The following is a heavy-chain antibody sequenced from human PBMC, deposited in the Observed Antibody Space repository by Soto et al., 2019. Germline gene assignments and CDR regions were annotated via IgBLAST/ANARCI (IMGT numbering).Heavy chain of an antibody. CDR2: ISYDGSNK. CDR3: ARDRCSGSYYCRYFDY. CDR1: GFTFSSYA. Sequence: GGSLRLSCAASGFTFSSYAMHWVRQAPGKGLEWVAVISYDGSNKYYADSVKGRFTISRDNSKNTLYLQMNSLRAEDTAVYYCARDRCSGSYYCRYFDYWGQGTLVTVSS. D-gene: IGHD1-26*01. J-gene: IGHJ4*02. V-gene: IGHV3-30-3*01.